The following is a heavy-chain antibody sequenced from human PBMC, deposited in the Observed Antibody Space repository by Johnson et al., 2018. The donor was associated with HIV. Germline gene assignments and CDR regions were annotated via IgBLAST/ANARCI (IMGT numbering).Heavy chain of an antibody. D-gene: IGHD6-19*01. J-gene: IGHJ3*02. CDR2: ISYDGSDK. Sequence: QVQLVESGGGVVQPGRSLRLSCAASGFTFSNYAMHWVRQAPGKGLAWVAIISYDGSDKYYADSVKGRFTISRDNSKNILYLQTNSLRVEDTAVYYCARDREYGLAWGWALDIWGQGTMVTRSS. V-gene: IGHV3-30*04. CDR3: ARDREYGLAWGWALDI. CDR1: GFTFSNYA.